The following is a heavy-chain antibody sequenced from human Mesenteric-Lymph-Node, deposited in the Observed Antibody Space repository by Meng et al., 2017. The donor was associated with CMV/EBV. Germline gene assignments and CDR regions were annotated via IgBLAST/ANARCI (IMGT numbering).Heavy chain of an antibody. J-gene: IGHJ4*02. CDR2: IYSGVFCT. Sequence: GGSLRLSCAAYAMSWVRQAPGKGLEWVSIIYSGVFCTYYADSVKGRFTISRDNSKNTLYLQMNSLRAEDTAVYYCASEYSSSWQYYFDYWGQGTLVTVSS. CDR3: ASEYSSSWQYYFDY. D-gene: IGHD6-13*01. CDR1: YA. V-gene: IGHV3-23*03.